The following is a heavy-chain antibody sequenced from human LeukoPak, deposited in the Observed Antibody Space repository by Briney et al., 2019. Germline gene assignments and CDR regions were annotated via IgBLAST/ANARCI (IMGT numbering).Heavy chain of an antibody. CDR2: ISFDGSSK. J-gene: IGHJ4*02. V-gene: IGHV3-30*18. CDR1: GFTFSGYG. D-gene: IGHD6-13*01. Sequence: GGSLRLSCAASGFTFSGYGMHWVRQAPGKGLEWVAVISFDGSSKYYADSMKGRFTISRDNSKNTVYLQMDSLRAEDTAVFYCAKQREGTSWSPDYWGQGTLVTVSS. CDR3: AKQREGTSWSPDY.